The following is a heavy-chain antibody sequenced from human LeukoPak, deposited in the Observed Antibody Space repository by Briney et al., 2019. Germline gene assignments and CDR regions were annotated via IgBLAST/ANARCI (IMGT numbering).Heavy chain of an antibody. Sequence: LRLSCAASGFTFSSYSMNWIRQHPGKGLEWIGYIYYSGSTYYNPSLKSRVTISVDTSKNLFSLKLSSVTAADTAVYYCARNSDVSAFDIWGQGTMVTVSS. CDR2: IYYSGST. CDR3: ARNSDVSAFDI. J-gene: IGHJ3*02. V-gene: IGHV4-31*02. D-gene: IGHD3-10*01. CDR1: GFTFSSYS.